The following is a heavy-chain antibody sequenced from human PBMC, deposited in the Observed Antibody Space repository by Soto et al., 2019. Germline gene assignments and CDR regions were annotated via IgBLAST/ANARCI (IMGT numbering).Heavy chain of an antibody. Sequence: SGGSLRLSCAVSGFAFSNAWINWVRQAPGKGPEWVGRIKSKVHGGTTDFAAPVRGRFAISRDDSRNMVYMQMNSLNTEDTAAYCGTDFYSSRPEGCFDYWCQGTLVTVCS. CDR3: TDFYSSRPEGCFDY. V-gene: IGHV3-15*07. CDR1: GFAFSNAW. D-gene: IGHD1-26*01. J-gene: IGHJ4*02. CDR2: IKSKVHGGTT.